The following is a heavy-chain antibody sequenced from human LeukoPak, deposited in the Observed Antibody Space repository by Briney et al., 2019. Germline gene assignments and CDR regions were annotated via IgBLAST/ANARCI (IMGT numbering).Heavy chain of an antibody. CDR3: AREIIGYCSGGSCYSATNFDY. CDR1: GGSISSGSYY. CDR2: IYTSGST. D-gene: IGHD2-15*01. J-gene: IGHJ4*02. Sequence: TLSLTCTVSGGSISSGSYYWSWIRQPAGKGLEWIGRIYTSGSTNYNPSLKSRVTISVDTSKNQFSLKLSSVTAADTAVYYCAREIIGYCSGGSCYSATNFDYWGQGTLVTVSS. V-gene: IGHV4-61*02.